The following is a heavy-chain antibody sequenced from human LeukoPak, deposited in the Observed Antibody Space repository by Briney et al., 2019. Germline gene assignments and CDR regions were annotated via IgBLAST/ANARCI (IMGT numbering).Heavy chain of an antibody. V-gene: IGHV3-30*03. CDR1: GFTFSSYG. CDR3: ARDSTYTMDL. Sequence: GGSLRLSCAASGFTFSSYGMHWVRQAPGKGLEWVAVISYDGSNKYYADSAKGRFTISRDDARNTVYLQINSLRAEDTAVYYCARDSTYTMDLWGRGTTVTVSS. J-gene: IGHJ6*02. D-gene: IGHD2/OR15-2a*01. CDR2: ISYDGSNK.